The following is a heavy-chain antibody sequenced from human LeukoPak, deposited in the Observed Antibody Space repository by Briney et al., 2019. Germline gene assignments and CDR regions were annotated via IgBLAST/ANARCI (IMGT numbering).Heavy chain of an antibody. CDR3: VRGTVTTRYFDY. CDR2: IHSSGGT. D-gene: IGHD4-11*01. Sequence: SETLSLTCTVSGGSISGDYWSWIRQPPGEGLEWIGYIHSSGGTNYNPSLKGRVTMSVDMSKNQLSLKLISVTAADTAVYYCVRGTVTTRYFDYWGQGTLVTVSS. CDR1: GGSISGDY. V-gene: IGHV4-59*08. J-gene: IGHJ4*02.